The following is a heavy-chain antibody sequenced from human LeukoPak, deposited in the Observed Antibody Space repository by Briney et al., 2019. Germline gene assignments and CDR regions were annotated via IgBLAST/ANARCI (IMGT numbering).Heavy chain of an antibody. V-gene: IGHV4-61*02. D-gene: IGHD2-2*01. CDR2: FYASGST. CDR3: ALGNCPTTSCYPGVAFDI. Sequence: SETLSLTCTVSGGSISSGGYFWSWIRQPAGKGLDWIGRFYASGSTNYNPSLQSRVTISVDTSKNQFSLKLTSVTAADTAVYYCALGNCPTTSCYPGVAFDIWGQGTMVTVSS. J-gene: IGHJ3*02. CDR1: GGSISSGGYF.